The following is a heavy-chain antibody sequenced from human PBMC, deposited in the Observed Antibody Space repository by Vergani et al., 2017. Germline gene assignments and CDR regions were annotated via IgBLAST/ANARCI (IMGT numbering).Heavy chain of an antibody. CDR3: AREANSGSYFDY. V-gene: IGHV4-59*01. CDR2: IYYSGST. D-gene: IGHD1-26*01. J-gene: IGHJ4*02. Sequence: QVQLQESGPGLVKPSETLSLTCTVSGGSISSYYWSWIRQPPGKGLEWIGYIYYSGSTTYNPSLKSRVTISVDTSKNQFSLKLSSVTAADTAVYYCAREANSGSYFDYWGQGTLVTVSS. CDR1: GGSISSYY.